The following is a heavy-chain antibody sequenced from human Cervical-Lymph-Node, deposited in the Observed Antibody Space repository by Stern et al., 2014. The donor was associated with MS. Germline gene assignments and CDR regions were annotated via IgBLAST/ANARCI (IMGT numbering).Heavy chain of an antibody. CDR1: GYTFTGYY. CDR3: ARGYCSSTSCSDYFDY. V-gene: IGHV1-2*04. Sequence: QVQLVQSGAEVKKPGASVKVSCKASGYTFTGYYMHWVRQAPGQGLEWMGWINPNSGGTNYAQKFQGWVTMTRDTSISTAYMELSRLRSDDTAVYYCARGYCSSTSCSDYFDYWGQGTLVTVSS. D-gene: IGHD2-2*01. J-gene: IGHJ4*02. CDR2: INPNSGGT.